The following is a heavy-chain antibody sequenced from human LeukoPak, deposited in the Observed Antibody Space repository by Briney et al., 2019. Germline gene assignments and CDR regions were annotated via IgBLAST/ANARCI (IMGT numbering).Heavy chain of an antibody. J-gene: IGHJ4*02. D-gene: IGHD6-13*01. CDR1: GGSFSGYY. CDR2: IYYSGST. CDR3: ARLSAAGRIY. V-gene: IGHV4-59*01. Sequence: SETLSLTCAVYGGSFSGYYWSWIRQPPGKGLEWIGYIYYSGSTNYNPSLKSRVTISVDTSKNQFSLKLSSVTAADTAVYYCARLSAAGRIYWGQGTLVTVSS.